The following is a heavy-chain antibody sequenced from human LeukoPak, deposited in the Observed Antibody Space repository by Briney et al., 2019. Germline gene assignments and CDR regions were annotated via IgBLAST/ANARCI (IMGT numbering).Heavy chain of an antibody. CDR3: ARVTGYMIEDYFDY. V-gene: IGHV4-4*07. J-gene: IGHJ4*02. D-gene: IGHD3-22*01. CDR1: GGSLSSYY. CDR2: IYTSGST. Sequence: SETLSLTCTVSGGSLSSYYWSWIRQPAGKGLEWIGRIYTSGSTNYNPSLKSRVTISVDTSKNQFSLKLSSVTAADTAVYYCARVTGYMIEDYFDYWGQGTLVTVSS.